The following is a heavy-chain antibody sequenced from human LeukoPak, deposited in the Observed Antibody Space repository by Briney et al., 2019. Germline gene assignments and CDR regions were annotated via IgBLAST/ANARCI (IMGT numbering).Heavy chain of an antibody. CDR1: GFTFNSYS. V-gene: IGHV3-48*01. Sequence: PGGSLRLSCAASGFTFNSYSMNWVRQAPEKGLEWISYISSSSGTIYYADSVKGRFTISRDNAKNSLYLQMNSLRADDTAVYYCARDPEDYFDYWGQGTLVTVSS. J-gene: IGHJ4*02. CDR3: ARDPEDYFDY. CDR2: ISSSSGTI.